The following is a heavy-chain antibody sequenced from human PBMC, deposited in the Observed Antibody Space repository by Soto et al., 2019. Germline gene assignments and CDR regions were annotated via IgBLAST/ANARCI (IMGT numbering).Heavy chain of an antibody. CDR2: ISYDGSNK. J-gene: IGHJ6*02. D-gene: IGHD3-10*01. V-gene: IGHV3-30*18. CDR3: AKYNYGSGSYTLYYYGMDV. CDR1: GFTFSSYG. Sequence: PGGSLRLSCAASGFTFSSYGMHWVRQAPGKGLEWVAVISYDGSNKYYADSVKGRFTISRDNSKNTLYLQMNSLRAEDTAVYYCAKYNYGSGSYTLYYYGMDVWGQGTTVTVSS.